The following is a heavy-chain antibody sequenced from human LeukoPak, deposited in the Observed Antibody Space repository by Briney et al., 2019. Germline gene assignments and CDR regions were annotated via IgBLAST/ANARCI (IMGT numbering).Heavy chain of an antibody. V-gene: IGHV3-23*01. Sequence: GGSLRLSCAASGFTFSSYAMSWVRQAPGKGLEWVSVISNSGGSTFYADSVKGRFTISRDNSKNTLYLQMNSLRAEDTAVYYCAKRASGSGTSLYYFDYRGQGTLVTVSS. J-gene: IGHJ4*02. CDR1: GFTFSSYA. CDR3: AKRASGSGTSLYYFDY. CDR2: ISNSGGST. D-gene: IGHD3-10*01.